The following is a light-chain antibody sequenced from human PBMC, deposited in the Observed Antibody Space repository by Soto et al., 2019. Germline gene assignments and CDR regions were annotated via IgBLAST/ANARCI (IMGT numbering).Light chain of an antibody. CDR2: TAS. CDR3: QEYNNYWT. Sequence: DIQVTQSPATLSASVGETDTITCRASQTISRWLTWYQQKPGKAPRLLIYTASTLESGVPSRFSASGSGTEFTLTISSLHPDDFATYYCQEYNNYWTFGQGTKVDIK. CDR1: QTISRW. J-gene: IGKJ1*01. V-gene: IGKV1-5*01.